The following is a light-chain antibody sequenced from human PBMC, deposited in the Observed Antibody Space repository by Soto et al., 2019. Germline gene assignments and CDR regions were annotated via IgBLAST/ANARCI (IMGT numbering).Light chain of an antibody. CDR3: ASWDDSLNGVV. CDR2: SNN. Sequence: QSVLTQPPSASGTPGQRVTISCSGSNSNIGSNTVNWYQQLPGTAPKLLNYSNNQRPSGVPGRFSDSKSGTSASLAISGLQSEDEADYYCASWDDSLNGVVFGGGTKVTVL. V-gene: IGLV1-44*01. J-gene: IGLJ2*01. CDR1: NSNIGSNT.